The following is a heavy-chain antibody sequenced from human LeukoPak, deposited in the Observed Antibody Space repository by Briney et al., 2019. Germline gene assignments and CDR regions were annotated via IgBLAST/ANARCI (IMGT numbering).Heavy chain of an antibody. CDR1: GFTFTTYS. Sequence: GGSLRLSCEASGFTFTTYSMTWVRQAPGKGPEWVSIISSGSSAIFSADALKGRFTISRDDAKNLLYLDMNSLRAEDTAVYYCARGHTAVTRHFDYWGQGTLVTVSS. D-gene: IGHD4-17*01. J-gene: IGHJ4*02. CDR3: ARGHTAVTRHFDY. V-gene: IGHV3-21*01. CDR2: ISSGSSAI.